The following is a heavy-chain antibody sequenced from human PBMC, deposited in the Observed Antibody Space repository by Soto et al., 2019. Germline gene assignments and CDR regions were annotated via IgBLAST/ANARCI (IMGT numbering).Heavy chain of an antibody. CDR1: GYTFANYF. CDR2: VEPGGGPT. J-gene: IGHJ5*02. Sequence: ASVKVSCKASGYTFANYFIHWVRQAPGQGLEWMGVVEPGGGPTEYTQKFQGRVTMTSDTSTSTLYMEMSSVRSEVTAVYYCAREYPSTEYCDPWGQETRFTISS. V-gene: IGHV1-46*01. D-gene: IGHD2-8*02. CDR3: AREYPSTEYCDP.